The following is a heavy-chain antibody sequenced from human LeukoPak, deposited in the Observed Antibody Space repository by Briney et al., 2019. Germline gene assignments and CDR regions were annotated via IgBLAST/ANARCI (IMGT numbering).Heavy chain of an antibody. CDR2: ISGSGSGGGT. V-gene: IGHV3-23*01. Sequence: GGSLRLSCAASGFTFSNYAMSWVRQAPGKGLEWVSNISGSGSGGGTYYADSVKGRFTISRDNSKNTLYLQMNSLRAEDTAVYYCAKSIRVWSYNWFDPWGQGTLVTVSS. CDR3: AKSIRVWSYNWFDP. J-gene: IGHJ5*02. D-gene: IGHD3-10*01. CDR1: GFTFSNYA.